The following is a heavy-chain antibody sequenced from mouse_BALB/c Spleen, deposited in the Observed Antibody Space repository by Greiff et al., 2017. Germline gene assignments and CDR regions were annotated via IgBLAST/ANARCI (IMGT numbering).Heavy chain of an antibody. CDR2: IWGGGST. D-gene: IGHD2-3*01. V-gene: IGHV2-6-5*01. Sequence: QVHVKQSGPGLVAPSQSLSITCTVSGFSLTDYGVSWIRQPPGKGLEWLGVIWGGGSTYYNSALKSRLSISKDNSKSQVFLKMNSLQTDDTAMYYCAFHDGYGRDYAMDYWGQGTSVTVSS. CDR3: AFHDGYGRDYAMDY. J-gene: IGHJ4*01. CDR1: GFSLTDYG.